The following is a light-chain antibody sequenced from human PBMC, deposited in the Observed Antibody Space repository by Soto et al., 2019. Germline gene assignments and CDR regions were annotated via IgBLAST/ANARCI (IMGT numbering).Light chain of an antibody. J-gene: IGLJ2*01. CDR3: ISYTGTSTLVV. CDR1: SSDVGGSNY. Sequence: QSALTQPASVSGSPGQSITISCTGTSSDVGGSNYVSWYQQHPGKAPKLIIYGVNNRPSGVSTRFSGSKSGNTASLTISGLQAEDEADYYCISYTGTSTLVVFGRGTKVTVL. CDR2: GVN. V-gene: IGLV2-14*01.